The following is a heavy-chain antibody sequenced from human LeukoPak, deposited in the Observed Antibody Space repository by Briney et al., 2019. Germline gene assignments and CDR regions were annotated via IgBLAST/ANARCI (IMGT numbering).Heavy chain of an antibody. V-gene: IGHV5-51*01. D-gene: IGHD5-12*01. CDR3: ARLPGIVATIERYFDY. CDR2: IYPGDSDT. Sequence: GESLKISCKSSGYNFASYWIGWVRQMPGKGLEWMGIIYPGDSDTRYSPSFQGQVIISADKSITTAYLQWSSLKASDTAMYYCARLPGIVATIERYFDYWGQGTLVTVSS. CDR1: GYNFASYW. J-gene: IGHJ4*02.